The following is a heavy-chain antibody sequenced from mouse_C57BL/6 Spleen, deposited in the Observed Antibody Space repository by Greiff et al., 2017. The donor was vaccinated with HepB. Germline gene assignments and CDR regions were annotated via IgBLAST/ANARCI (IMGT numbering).Heavy chain of an antibody. D-gene: IGHD1-1*01. CDR1: GYTFTDYN. CDR2: INPNNGGT. V-gene: IGHV1-22*01. J-gene: IGHJ2*01. CDR3: ARFFPIATVVANRPDY. Sequence: EVKLQESGPELVKPGASVKMSCKASGYTFTDYNMHWVKQSHGKSLEWIGYINPNNGGTSYNQKFKGKATLTVNKSSSTAYMELRSLTSEDSAVYYCARFFPIATVVANRPDYWGQGTTLTVSS.